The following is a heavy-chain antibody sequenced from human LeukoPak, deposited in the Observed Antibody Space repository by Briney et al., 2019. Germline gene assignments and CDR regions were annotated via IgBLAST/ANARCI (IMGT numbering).Heavy chain of an antibody. Sequence: RSETLSLTCTVSGGSISSSSYYWGWIRQPPGKGLEWIGSIYYSGSTYYNPSLKSRVTISLDTSKNQFSLKLSSVTAADTAVYYCARHVRYYDSFDYWGQGTLVTVSS. CDR3: ARHVRYYDSFDY. J-gene: IGHJ4*02. CDR2: IYYSGST. V-gene: IGHV4-39*01. D-gene: IGHD3-22*01. CDR1: GGSISSSSYY.